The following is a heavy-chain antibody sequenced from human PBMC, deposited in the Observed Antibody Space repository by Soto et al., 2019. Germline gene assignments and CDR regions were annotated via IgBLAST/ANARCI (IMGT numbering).Heavy chain of an antibody. D-gene: IGHD6-6*01. CDR3: DQYRVTWTYSSSDFDY. J-gene: IGHJ4*02. Sequence: GGSLRLSCAASGFTFSNYAMTWVRQAPGKGLEWVSSISAGGGGSTYYADSVKGRFTISRDNSKNTVYLQMNSLRAEDTAAYYCDQYRVTWTYSSSDFDYWGQGTLVTVSS. V-gene: IGHV3-23*01. CDR1: GFTFSNYA. CDR2: ISAGGGGST.